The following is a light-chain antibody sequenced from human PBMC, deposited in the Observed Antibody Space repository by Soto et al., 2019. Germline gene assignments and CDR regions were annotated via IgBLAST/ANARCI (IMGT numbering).Light chain of an antibody. V-gene: IGKV3-11*01. Sequence: EIVMTQSPATLSVSPGERATLSCRASQSVNIYLAWYQQKPGQAPRLLIFGASYRATGIPARFSGSGSGTEFTLTISSLEPEDFAVYYCQQHTNWPLTFGGGTKVEIK. CDR2: GAS. CDR3: QQHTNWPLT. J-gene: IGKJ4*01. CDR1: QSVNIY.